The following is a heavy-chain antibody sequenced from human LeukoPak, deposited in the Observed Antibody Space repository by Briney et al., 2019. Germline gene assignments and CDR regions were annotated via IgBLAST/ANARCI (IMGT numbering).Heavy chain of an antibody. CDR2: IFPGDSDT. J-gene: IGHJ1*01. CDR1: GYSVTTYW. CDR3: ARSGAGYDFWSGLEYFQH. V-gene: IGHV5-51*01. Sequence: GETLKITCKDSGYSVTTYWIAWVRQMPGKGLGWMGIIFPGDSDTRYSPSFQGHVTISADKSISTAYLQWSSLKASDTAMYYCARSGAGYDFWSGLEYFQHWGQGTLVTVSS. D-gene: IGHD3-3*01.